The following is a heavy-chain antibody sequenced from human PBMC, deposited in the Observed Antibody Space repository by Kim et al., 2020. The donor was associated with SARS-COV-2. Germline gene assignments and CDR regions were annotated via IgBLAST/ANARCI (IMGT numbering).Heavy chain of an antibody. D-gene: IGHD3-10*01. Sequence: AAPVKCRVTISRDDSKNTLYLQMNSLKTEDTAVYYCTTEDVVRGVTPFDYWGQGTLVTVSS. CDR3: TTEDVVRGVTPFDY. V-gene: IGHV3-15*01. J-gene: IGHJ4*02.